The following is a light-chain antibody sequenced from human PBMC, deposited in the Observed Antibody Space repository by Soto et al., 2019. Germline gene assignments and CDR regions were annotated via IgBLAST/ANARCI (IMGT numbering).Light chain of an antibody. CDR2: DAS. V-gene: IGKV3-11*01. CDR1: QSVGSF. CDR3: QQRYYGYT. Sequence: EIVLTQSPATLSLSPRESATLSCRASQSVGSFLGWYQQKPGQAPRLLIYDASNRATGIPARFSGSGSGTDFTLTISSLEPDDFAVYYCQQRYYGYTFGQGTKVEIK. J-gene: IGKJ2*01.